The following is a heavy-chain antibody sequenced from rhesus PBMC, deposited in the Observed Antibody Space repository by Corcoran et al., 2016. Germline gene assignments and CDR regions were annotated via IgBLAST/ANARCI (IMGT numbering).Heavy chain of an antibody. CDR2: IIPLVGIT. J-gene: IGHJ4*01. CDR1: GFTFGSYA. D-gene: IGHD2-15*01. V-gene: IGHV1-198*02. Sequence: QVQLVQSGAEVKKPGASVKVSCKASGFTFGSYAINWVRQAPGQGLEWMGVIIPLVGITNYAEKFQSRGTITADTATSTACMELGSLRSEDTAVYYCARSAPLLTVGFDYWGQGVLVTVSS. CDR3: ARSAPLLTVGFDY.